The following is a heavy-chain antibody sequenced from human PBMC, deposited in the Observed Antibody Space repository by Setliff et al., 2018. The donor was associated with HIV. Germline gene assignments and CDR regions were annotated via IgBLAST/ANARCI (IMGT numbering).Heavy chain of an antibody. D-gene: IGHD5-12*01. CDR3: ARQVVATLRYFDY. J-gene: IGHJ4*02. V-gene: IGHV4-39*01. Sequence: NPSETLSLTCTVSGGSISSSSYYWGWIRQPPGKGLEWIGTIYYSGSTYYNPSLKSRVTISVDTSKNQFSLKLSSVTAADTAVYYCARQVVATLRYFDYWGQGTLVTVSS. CDR2: IYYSGST. CDR1: GGSISSSSYY.